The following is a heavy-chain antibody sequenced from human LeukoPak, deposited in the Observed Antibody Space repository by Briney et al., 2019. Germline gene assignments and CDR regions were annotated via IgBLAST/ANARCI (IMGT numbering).Heavy chain of an antibody. CDR3: VRRPARVGATSEVTYYFDY. CDR2: FYYSGST. V-gene: IGHV4-39*01. Sequence: SETLSLTCTVSGDSISSSGYYWGWIRQPPGKGLEWIGIFYYSGSTYYNPSLKSRVTISVDTSNNQFSLKLSSVTAADTAVYYCVRRPARVGATSEVTYYFDYWGQGTLVTVSS. J-gene: IGHJ4*02. D-gene: IGHD1-26*01. CDR1: GDSISSSGYY.